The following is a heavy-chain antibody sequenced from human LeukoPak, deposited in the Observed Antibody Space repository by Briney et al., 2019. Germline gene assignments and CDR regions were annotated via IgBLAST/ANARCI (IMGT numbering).Heavy chain of an antibody. D-gene: IGHD4-11*01. CDR1: GGFISSGNW. CDR3: ARKGPVTIADY. J-gene: IGHJ4*02. Sequence: SETLSLTCAVSGGFISSGNWWGCFRPPPGKGLEWIGEIHHSVGINYNASLKSRIAISMDKSKNHFSLDVTSMTAADTAMYYCARKGPVTIADYWGRGTLVTVSS. CDR2: IHHSVGI. V-gene: IGHV4-4*02.